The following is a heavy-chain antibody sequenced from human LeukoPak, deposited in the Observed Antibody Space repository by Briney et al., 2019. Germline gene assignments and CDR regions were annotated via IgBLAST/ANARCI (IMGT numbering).Heavy chain of an antibody. CDR1: GFTFSTYN. Sequence: GGSLRLSCAASGFTFSTYNMNWVRQAPGKGLEWVSSISGSSSYIYYADSVKGRFSISRDNAKNSLYLQMNSLRAEDTAVYYCASGEYDRSGYDCDYWGQGTLVTVSS. V-gene: IGHV3-21*01. CDR3: ASGEYDRSGYDCDY. CDR2: ISGSSSYI. D-gene: IGHD3-22*01. J-gene: IGHJ4*02.